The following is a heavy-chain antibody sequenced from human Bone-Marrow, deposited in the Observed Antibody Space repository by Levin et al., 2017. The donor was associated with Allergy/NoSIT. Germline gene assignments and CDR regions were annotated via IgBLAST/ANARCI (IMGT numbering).Heavy chain of an antibody. J-gene: IGHJ4*02. CDR2: VYYSGAT. D-gene: IGHD3-3*01. CDR1: GASISSGGFH. V-gene: IGHV4-31*03. Sequence: LRLSCTVSGASISSGGFHWSWIRHLPGTGLEWIGHVYYSGATYYNPSLQSRIIISVDTSKNQFSLELSSVTAADTAVYYCARTVNTLTTFFLHWGQGTLVAVSS. CDR3: ARTVNTLTTFFLH.